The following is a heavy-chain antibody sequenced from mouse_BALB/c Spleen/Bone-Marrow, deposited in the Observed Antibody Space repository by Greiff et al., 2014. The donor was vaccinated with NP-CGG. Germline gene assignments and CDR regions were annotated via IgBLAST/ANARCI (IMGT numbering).Heavy chain of an antibody. D-gene: IGHD1-2*01. CDR1: GYAFTNYL. CDR2: INPGSGGT. V-gene: IGHV1-54*01. Sequence: VHLVESGAELVRPGTSVKVSCKASGYAFTNYLIEWVKQRPGQGLEWIGVINPGSGGTNYNEKFKGKATLTADKSSSTAYMQLSSLTSVDSAVYFCARRITTARAMDYWGQGTSVTVSS. J-gene: IGHJ4*01. CDR3: ARRITTARAMDY.